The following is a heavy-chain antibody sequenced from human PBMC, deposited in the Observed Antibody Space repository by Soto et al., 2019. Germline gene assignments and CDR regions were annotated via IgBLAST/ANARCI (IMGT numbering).Heavy chain of an antibody. J-gene: IGHJ1*01. CDR1: GFTFSSYG. CDR2: IWYDGSNK. CDR3: ARKYCSGGSCYSDPFQH. V-gene: IGHV3-33*01. D-gene: IGHD2-15*01. Sequence: QVQLVESGGGVVQPGRSLRLSCAASGFTFSSYGMHWVRQAPGKGLEWVAVIWYDGSNKYYADSVKGRFTISRDNSKNTLYLQMNSLSAEDTAVYYCARKYCSGGSCYSDPFQHWGQGTLVTVSS.